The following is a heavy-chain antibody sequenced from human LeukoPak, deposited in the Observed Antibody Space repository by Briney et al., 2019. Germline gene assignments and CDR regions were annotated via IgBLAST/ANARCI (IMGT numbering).Heavy chain of an antibody. CDR1: GYTFTSYG. D-gene: IGHD2-2*02. Sequence: GASVKVSCKASGYTFTSYGISWVRQAPGQGLEWMGWISAYNGNTNYAQKLQGRVTMTTDTSTSTAYMELRSLRSDDTAVYYCAVRLGGCSSTSCYIPVGVWLTRRADPYGVDVWGQGTTVTVSS. J-gene: IGHJ6*02. CDR2: ISAYNGNT. CDR3: AVRLGGCSSTSCYIPVGVWLTRRADPYGVDV. V-gene: IGHV1-18*01.